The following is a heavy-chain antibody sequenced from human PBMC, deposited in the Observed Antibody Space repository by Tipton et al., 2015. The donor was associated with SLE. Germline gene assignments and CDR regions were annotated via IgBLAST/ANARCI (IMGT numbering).Heavy chain of an antibody. CDR3: ARLEVQEMGYYYYYMDV. CDR2: IYTRGST. J-gene: IGHJ6*03. CDR1: GASISSGSYY. Sequence: TLSLTCTASGASISSGSYYWSWIRQPAGKGLEWIGRIYTRGSTNYNPSLKSRVTISVDTSKNQFSLKLSSVTAADTAVYYCARLEVQEMGYYYYYMDVWGKGTTVTVSS. V-gene: IGHV4-61*02. D-gene: IGHD5-24*01.